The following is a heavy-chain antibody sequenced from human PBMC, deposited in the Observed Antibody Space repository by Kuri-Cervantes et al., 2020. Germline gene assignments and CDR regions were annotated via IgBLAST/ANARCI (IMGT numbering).Heavy chain of an antibody. J-gene: IGHJ4*02. CDR1: GFTFSTYW. D-gene: IGHD4/OR15-4a*01. CDR2: INHSGST. Sequence: GSLRLSCAASGFTFSTYWMTWIRQPPGKGLEWIGEINHSGSTNYNPSLKSRVTISVDTSKNQFSLKLSSVTAADTAVYYCARGGTMGPMSYFDYWGQGTLVTVSS. CDR3: ARGGTMGPMSYFDY. V-gene: IGHV4-34*01.